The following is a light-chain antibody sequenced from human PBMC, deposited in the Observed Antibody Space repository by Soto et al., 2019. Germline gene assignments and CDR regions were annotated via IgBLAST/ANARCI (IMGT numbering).Light chain of an antibody. V-gene: IGKV1-5*01. Sequence: DIQMTQSPSTLSASVGDRVTITCRASQSISNWLAWYQQKPGKAPKLLIYDACSLESGVPSRFSGSGSGTEFTLSISSLQPDDLATYYCQQYESYFYTFGQGTKLEIK. J-gene: IGKJ2*01. CDR2: DAC. CDR3: QQYESYFYT. CDR1: QSISNW.